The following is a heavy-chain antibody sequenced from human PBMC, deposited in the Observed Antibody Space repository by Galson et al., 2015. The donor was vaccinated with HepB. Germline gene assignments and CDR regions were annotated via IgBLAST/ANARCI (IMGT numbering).Heavy chain of an antibody. J-gene: IGHJ4*01. Sequence: SLRLSCAASGFSFSRCSLKWVRQAPGKGLEWVSSISSDGSYIYYADSVKGRFTISRDNAKNSLFLQMNSLTAEDTAIYYCARDLNDYGDHLKGPDFHYWGQGTLVTVSS. D-gene: IGHD4/OR15-4a*01. CDR3: ARDLNDYGDHLKGPDFHY. V-gene: IGHV3-21*01. CDR2: ISSDGSYI. CDR1: GFSFSRCS.